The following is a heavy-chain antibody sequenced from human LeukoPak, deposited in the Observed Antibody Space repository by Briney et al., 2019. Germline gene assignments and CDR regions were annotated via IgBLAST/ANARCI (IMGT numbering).Heavy chain of an antibody. V-gene: IGHV4-31*03. Sequence: PSETLSLTCTVSGGSISSGGYYWSWIRQHPGKGLEWIGYIYYSGSTYYNPSLKSRVTISVDTSKNQFSLKLSSVTAADTAVYYCARDAIAVAGRLYYYGMDVRGQGTTVTVSS. CDR1: GGSISSGGYY. D-gene: IGHD6-19*01. CDR3: ARDAIAVAGRLYYYGMDV. J-gene: IGHJ6*02. CDR2: IYYSGST.